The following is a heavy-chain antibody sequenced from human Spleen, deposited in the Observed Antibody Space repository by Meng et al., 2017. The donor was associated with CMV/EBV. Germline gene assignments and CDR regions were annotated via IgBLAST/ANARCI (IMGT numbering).Heavy chain of an antibody. CDR2: ISYDGSNK. J-gene: IGHJ5*02. V-gene: IGHV3-30*04. CDR3: ASDYQGPPVASMVRGVNWFDP. Sequence: GESLKISCAASGFTFSSYAMHWVRQDPGKGLEWVAVISYDGSNKYYADSVKGRCTISRDNSKNTLYLQMNSLRAEDTAVHYCASDYQGPPVASMVRGVNWFDPWGQGTLVTVSS. CDR1: GFTFSSYA. D-gene: IGHD3-10*01.